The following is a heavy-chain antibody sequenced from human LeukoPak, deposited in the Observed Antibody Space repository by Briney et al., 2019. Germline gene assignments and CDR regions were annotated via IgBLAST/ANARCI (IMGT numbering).Heavy chain of an antibody. CDR1: GYTFTGYY. D-gene: IGHD6-19*01. J-gene: IGHJ5*02. CDR2: INPNSGGT. CDR3: ARDEGIAVAGYNWFDP. V-gene: IGHV1-2*02. Sequence: ASVKVSCKASGYTFTGYYMHWVRQAPGQGLEWMGWINPNSGGTNYAQKFQGRVTMTRDTSISTAYMELSRLRSDDTAVYYCARDEGIAVAGYNWFDPWGQGTLVTVFS.